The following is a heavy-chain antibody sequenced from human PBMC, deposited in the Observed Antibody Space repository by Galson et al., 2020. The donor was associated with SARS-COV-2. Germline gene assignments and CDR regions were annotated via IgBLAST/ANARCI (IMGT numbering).Heavy chain of an antibody. J-gene: IGHJ5*02. D-gene: IGHD2-2*02. Sequence: SETLSLTCTVSGGSISSSSYYWGWIRQPPGKGLEWIGSIYYSGSTYYNPSLKSRVTISVDTSKNQFSLKLSSVTAADTAVYYCARDSEPAAIFGIRRTNWFDPWGQGTLVTVSS. CDR1: GGSISSSSYY. CDR2: IYYSGST. CDR3: ARDSEPAAIFGIRRTNWFDP. V-gene: IGHV4-39*07.